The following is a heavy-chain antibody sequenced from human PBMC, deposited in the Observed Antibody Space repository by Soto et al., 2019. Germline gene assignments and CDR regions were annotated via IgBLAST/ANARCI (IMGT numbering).Heavy chain of an antibody. D-gene: IGHD6-6*01. CDR2: IYDSWST. CDR1: GNSISRGCYS. Sequence: TLCLKCAVSGNSISRGCYSWTLIRQPPGKALEWIGNIYDSWSTSYNPSLKSRVTISVDTSKNQFSLRLTSVTAADTAVYFCARGSSSYYDYGMDVWGQGTPVTVSS. V-gene: IGHV4-30-2*01. J-gene: IGHJ6*02. CDR3: ARGSSSYYDYGMDV.